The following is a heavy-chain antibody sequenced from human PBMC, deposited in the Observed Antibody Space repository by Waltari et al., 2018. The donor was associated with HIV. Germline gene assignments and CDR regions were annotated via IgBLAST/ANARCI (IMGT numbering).Heavy chain of an antibody. CDR3: AKGGSHLTIYEAWFDS. CDR2: LSWNSGIT. D-gene: IGHD3-3*01. Sequence: EVQLVESGGGLVQPGTSLRLSCAASGFTFDDYPMHWVRQVPGKGLGGVSSLSWNSGITDYADSVKGRFIISRDNVKNSLYLQMNSLRTEDTAFYYCAKGGSHLTIYEAWFDSWGQGTLVTVSS. V-gene: IGHV3-9*01. J-gene: IGHJ5*01. CDR1: GFTFDDYP.